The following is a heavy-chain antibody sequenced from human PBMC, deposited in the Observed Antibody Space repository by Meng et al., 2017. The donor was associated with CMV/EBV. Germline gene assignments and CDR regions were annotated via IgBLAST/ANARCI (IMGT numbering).Heavy chain of an antibody. Sequence: SGKASGYTFTNYFMHWVRLAPGQGLEWMGTISPSGGRTTYAQKFQGRVVITRDTSTSTVYMELSSLRSEDTAVHYCASEVGGTYFFDYWGQGTLVTVSS. V-gene: IGHV1-46*01. CDR3: ASEVGGTYFFDY. D-gene: IGHD1-26*01. CDR2: ISPSGGRT. J-gene: IGHJ4*02. CDR1: GYTFTNYF.